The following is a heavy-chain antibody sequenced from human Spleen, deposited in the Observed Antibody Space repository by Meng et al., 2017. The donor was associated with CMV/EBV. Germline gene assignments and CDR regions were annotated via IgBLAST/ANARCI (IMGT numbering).Heavy chain of an antibody. J-gene: IGHJ4*02. CDR2: MTWDGGSI. D-gene: IGHD3-3*01. Sequence: GESLKISCAASGFTFDDYAMHWVRQAPGKGLEWVSLMTWDGGSIYYADSVKGRFTISRDNSKNSLYLQMNSLRPEDTALYYCAKVPLFGVVISLFDYWGQGTLVTVSS. V-gene: IGHV3-43D*03. CDR3: AKVPLFGVVISLFDY. CDR1: GFTFDDYA.